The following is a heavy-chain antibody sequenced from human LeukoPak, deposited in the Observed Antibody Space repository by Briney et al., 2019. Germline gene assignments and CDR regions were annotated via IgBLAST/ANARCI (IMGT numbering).Heavy chain of an antibody. V-gene: IGHV3-23*01. Sequence: PGGXXRLSCAASGFTFSSYAMNWVGQAPGKGLEWVSAISGSGDNTYYADSVKGGFTISRENSKKRLYLQMDSLRAEDTAVYYCAKERYSSGWYAYMDVWGKGTTVTVSS. CDR2: ISGSGDNT. CDR1: GFTFSSYA. J-gene: IGHJ6*04. D-gene: IGHD6-19*01. CDR3: AKERYSSGWYAYMDV.